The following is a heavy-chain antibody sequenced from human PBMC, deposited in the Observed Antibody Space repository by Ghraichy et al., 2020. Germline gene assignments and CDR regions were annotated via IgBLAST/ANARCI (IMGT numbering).Heavy chain of an antibody. J-gene: IGHJ6*02. D-gene: IGHD2-2*03. CDR3: AREFGYCGSTTCRFDFYYSGIDV. CDR2: VNHSGNT. V-gene: IGHV4-34*01. CDR1: GGSFSGYY. Sequence: SETLSLTCAVYGGSFSGYYWSWIRQPPGKGLEWIGDVNHSGNTNYNPSLKSRVFISVDTSKNQFSLKLNSVTAADTAVYYCAREFGYCGSTTCRFDFYYSGIDVWGQGTTVTVSS.